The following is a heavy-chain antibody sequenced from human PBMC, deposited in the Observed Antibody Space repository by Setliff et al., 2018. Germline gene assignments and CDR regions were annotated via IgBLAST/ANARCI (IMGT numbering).Heavy chain of an antibody. D-gene: IGHD3-9*01. CDR3: ATWDGKYSRY. CDR2: INVNVDST. V-gene: IGHV3-48*01. J-gene: IGHJ4*02. Sequence: GGSLRLSCAASGFTFRTSAMNWVRQAPGKGLEWVAYINVNVDSTYYADSVKGRVYISRDDAKGTVYLQMNRLRAEDTAVYYCATWDGKYSRYWGQGTLVTVSS. CDR1: GFTFRTSA.